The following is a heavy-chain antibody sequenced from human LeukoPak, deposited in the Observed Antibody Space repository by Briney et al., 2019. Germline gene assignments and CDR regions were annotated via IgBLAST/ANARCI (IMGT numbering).Heavy chain of an antibody. CDR2: IYYSGST. D-gene: IGHD6-19*01. Sequence: SETLSLTCTVSGGSISSGDYYWSWIRQPPGKGLEWIGYIYYSGSTYYNPSLKSRVTISVDTSKNQFSLKLSSVTAADTAVYYCARTNLLAVAGQGAFDIGGQGTMVTVSS. CDR3: ARTNLLAVAGQGAFDI. J-gene: IGHJ3*02. CDR1: GGSISSGDYY. V-gene: IGHV4-30-4*01.